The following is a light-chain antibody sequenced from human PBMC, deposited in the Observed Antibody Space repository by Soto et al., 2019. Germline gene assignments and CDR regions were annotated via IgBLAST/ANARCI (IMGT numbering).Light chain of an antibody. Sequence: EIVMTQSPATLSVSPGDRATLSCRASQSVNSYLAWYQQKPGQAPRLLIDGASTRATGIPARFSGSRSGTEFSLTISSLQSADVAGDYCQQYNNWRAPTFGGGTKVEIK. CDR3: QQYNNWRAPT. V-gene: IGKV3-15*01. CDR1: QSVNSY. CDR2: GAS. J-gene: IGKJ4*01.